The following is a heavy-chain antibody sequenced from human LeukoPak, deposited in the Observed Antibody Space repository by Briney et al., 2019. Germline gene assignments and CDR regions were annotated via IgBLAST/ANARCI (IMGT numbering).Heavy chain of an antibody. Sequence: GGSLRLSCAASGFTFSSYWMHWVRQAPGKGLVWVSRINSDGSSTSYADSVKGRFTISRDNAKNTLYLQMNSLRAEDTAVYYCARGSNQLRYFDWLSHPIEASDIWGQGTMVTVSS. CDR1: GFTFSSYW. D-gene: IGHD3-9*01. CDR3: ARGSNQLRYFDWLSHPIEASDI. CDR2: INSDGSST. J-gene: IGHJ3*02. V-gene: IGHV3-74*01.